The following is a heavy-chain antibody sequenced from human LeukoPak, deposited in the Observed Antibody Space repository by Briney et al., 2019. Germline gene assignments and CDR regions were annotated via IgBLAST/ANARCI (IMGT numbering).Heavy chain of an antibody. D-gene: IGHD2-15*01. V-gene: IGHV4-39*01. Sequence: SETLSLTCTVSGGSISNNRYYWAWIRQPPGAGLEWIGSILYSGTTFDNPALKTRLTISVDTSKNQFSLRLNYMTAADTAVYYCARRLISATIDSWGQGILVTVSS. CDR1: GGSISNNRYY. J-gene: IGHJ4*02. CDR2: ILYSGTT. CDR3: ARRLISATIDS.